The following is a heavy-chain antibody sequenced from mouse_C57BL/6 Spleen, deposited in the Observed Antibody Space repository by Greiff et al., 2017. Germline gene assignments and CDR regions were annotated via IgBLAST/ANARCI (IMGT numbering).Heavy chain of an antibody. CDR2: IDPSDSYT. V-gene: IGHV1-50*01. Sequence: QVQLQQSGAELVKPGASVKLSCKASGYTFTSYWMQWVKQRPGQGLEWIGEIDPSDSYTNYNQKFKGKATLTVDTSSSTAYMQLSSLTSEDSAVYDCARPETYYGSSPWYFDVWGTGTTVTVSS. J-gene: IGHJ1*03. CDR1: GYTFTSYW. D-gene: IGHD1-1*01. CDR3: ARPETYYGSSPWYFDV.